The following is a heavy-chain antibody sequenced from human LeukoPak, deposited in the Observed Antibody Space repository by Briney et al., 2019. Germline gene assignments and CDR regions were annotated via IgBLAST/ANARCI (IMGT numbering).Heavy chain of an antibody. CDR1: GYTFTGYY. V-gene: IGHV1-2*02. CDR2: INPNSGGI. Sequence: ASVKVSCKASGYTFTGYYMHWVRQAPGQGLEWMGWINPNSGGINYAQKFQGRVTMTRDTSISTAYMELSRLRSDDTAVYYCGSSVAVHLIYYWGQGTLVTVSS. J-gene: IGHJ4*02. D-gene: IGHD6-19*01. CDR3: GSSVAVHLIYY.